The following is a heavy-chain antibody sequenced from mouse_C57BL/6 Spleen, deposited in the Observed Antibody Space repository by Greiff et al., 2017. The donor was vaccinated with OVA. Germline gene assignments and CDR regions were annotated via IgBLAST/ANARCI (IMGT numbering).Heavy chain of an antibody. V-gene: IGHV5-9-1*02. CDR1: GFTFSSYA. D-gene: IGHD2-1*01. CDR2: ISSGGDYI. J-gene: IGHJ2*01. CDR3: TRDEGNYYFDY. Sequence: EVKLVESGEGLVKPGGSLKLSCAASGFTFSSYAMSWVRQTPEKRLEWVAYISSGGDYIYYADTVKGRFTISRDNARNTLYLQMSSLKSEDTAMYYCTRDEGNYYFDYWGQGTTLTVSS.